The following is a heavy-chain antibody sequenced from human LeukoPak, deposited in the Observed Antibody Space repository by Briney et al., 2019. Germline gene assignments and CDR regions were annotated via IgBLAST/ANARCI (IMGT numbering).Heavy chain of an antibody. CDR3: ASTSLELPREY. V-gene: IGHV4-34*01. Sequence: PSETLSLTCAVYGGSFSGYYWSWIRQPPGKGLEWIGEINHSGSTNYNPSLKSRVTISVDTSKNQFSLRLTSVTAADTAVYYCASTSLELPREYWGQGTLVTVSS. CDR2: INHSGST. CDR1: GGSFSGYY. J-gene: IGHJ4*02. D-gene: IGHD1-1*01.